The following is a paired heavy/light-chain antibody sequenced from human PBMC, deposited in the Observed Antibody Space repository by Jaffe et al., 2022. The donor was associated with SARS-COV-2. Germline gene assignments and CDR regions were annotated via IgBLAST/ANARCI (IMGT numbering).Heavy chain of an antibody. CDR2: IYYSGST. CDR1: GGSISSGDYY. CDR3: ARGVWEDVDAFDI. V-gene: IGHV4-30-4*01. J-gene: IGHJ3*02. Sequence: QVQLQESGPGLVKPSQTLSLTCTVSGGSISSGDYYWSWIRQPPGKGLEWIGYIYYSGSTYYNPSLKSRVTISVDTSKNQFSLKLSSVTAADTAVYYCARGVWEDVDAFDIWGQGTMVTVSS. D-gene: IGHD1-26*01.
Light chain of an antibody. CDR2: WAS. CDR1: QSVLYSSNNKNY. Sequence: DIVMTQSPDSLAVSLGERATINCKSSQSVLYSSNNKNYLAWYQQKPGQPPKLLIYWASTRESGVPDRFSGSGSGTDFTLTISSLQAEDVAVYYCQQYYSTPSTFGPGTKVDIK. V-gene: IGKV4-1*01. CDR3: QQYYSTPST. J-gene: IGKJ3*01.